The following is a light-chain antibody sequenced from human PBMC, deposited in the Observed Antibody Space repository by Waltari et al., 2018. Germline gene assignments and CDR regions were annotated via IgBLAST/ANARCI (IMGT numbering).Light chain of an antibody. Sequence: DIQMTQSPSSLSASVGDRVTITCRARQGISNYLAWYQQTPGKTPKLLIYAASTLPSGVPSRFRGSGSGTAFTLTISSLQPEDVAAYYCQKYNSGPQTFGPGTKVDIK. J-gene: IGKJ3*01. V-gene: IGKV1-27*01. CDR3: QKYNSGPQT. CDR1: QGISNY. CDR2: AAS.